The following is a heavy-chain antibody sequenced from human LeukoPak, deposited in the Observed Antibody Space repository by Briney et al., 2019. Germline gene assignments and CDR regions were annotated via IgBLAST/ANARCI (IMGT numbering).Heavy chain of an antibody. CDR1: GFTFDDYG. CDR3: ARDRIYYYDSSGYLDAFDI. V-gene: IGHV3-20*04. J-gene: IGHJ3*02. CDR2: INWNGGST. D-gene: IGHD3-22*01. Sequence: PGGSLRLSCAAPGFTFDDYGMSWVRQAPGKGLEWVSGINWNGGSTGYADSVKGRFTISRDNAKNSLYLQMNSLRAEDTALYYCARDRIYYYDSSGYLDAFDIWGQGTMVTVSS.